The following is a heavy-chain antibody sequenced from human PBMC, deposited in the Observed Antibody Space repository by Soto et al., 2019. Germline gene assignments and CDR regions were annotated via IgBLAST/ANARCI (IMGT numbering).Heavy chain of an antibody. Sequence: GESLKISCKGSGYSFTSYWIGWVRQMPGKGLEWMGIIYPGDSDTRYSPSFQGQVTISADKSISTAFLQWSSLKASDTAMYYCARSGDYDFSSGEFSSKWFDPWGQGTLVTVSS. J-gene: IGHJ5*02. CDR1: GYSFTSYW. CDR3: ARSGDYDFSSGEFSSKWFDP. CDR2: IYPGDSDT. V-gene: IGHV5-51*01. D-gene: IGHD3-3*01.